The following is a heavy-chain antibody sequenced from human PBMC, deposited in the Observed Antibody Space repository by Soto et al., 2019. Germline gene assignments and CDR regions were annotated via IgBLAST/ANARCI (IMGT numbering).Heavy chain of an antibody. CDR1: GYTLTELS. J-gene: IGHJ5*02. CDR2: FDPEDGET. D-gene: IGHD2-21*01. Sequence: GASVKVSCKVSGYTLTELSMHWVRQAPGKGLEWMGGFDPEDGETIYAQKFQGRVTMTEDTSTDTAYMELSSLRPEDTAVYYCATGLRVVRPYNWFDPWGQGTLVTVSS. CDR3: ATGLRVVRPYNWFDP. V-gene: IGHV1-24*01.